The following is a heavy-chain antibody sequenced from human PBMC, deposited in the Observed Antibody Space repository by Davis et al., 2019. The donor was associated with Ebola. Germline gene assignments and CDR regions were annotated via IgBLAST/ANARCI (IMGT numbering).Heavy chain of an antibody. CDR3: ARVTEMATTDYAFDI. CDR2: IYYSGST. Sequence: PSETLSLTCTVSGGSISSYYWSWIRQPPGKGLEWIGYIYYSGSTNYNPSLKSRVTISVDTSKNQFSLKLSSVTAADTAVYYCARVTEMATTDYAFDIWGQGTMVTVSS. V-gene: IGHV4-59*01. J-gene: IGHJ3*02. CDR1: GGSISSYY. D-gene: IGHD5-24*01.